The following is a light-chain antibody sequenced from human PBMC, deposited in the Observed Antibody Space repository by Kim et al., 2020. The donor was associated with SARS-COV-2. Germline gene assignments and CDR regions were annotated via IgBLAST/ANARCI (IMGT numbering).Light chain of an antibody. CDR3: LSYTSNSASM. CDR2: DVN. CDR1: SSDIGGYNF. V-gene: IGLV2-14*03. J-gene: IGLJ3*02. Sequence: GQSLTISCTGTSSDIGGYNFVSWFQQHPGRAPKLMISDVNKRPSGVSNRFSGSKSGNTASLTISGLQAEDEADYYCLSYTSNSASMFGGGTQLTVL.